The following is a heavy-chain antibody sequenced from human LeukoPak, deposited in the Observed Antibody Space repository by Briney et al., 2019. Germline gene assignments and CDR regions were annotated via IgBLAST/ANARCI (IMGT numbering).Heavy chain of an antibody. CDR2: IRSNGRDT. CDR3: AKGGYSTWFDP. Sequence: GGSLRLSCAASGFMFSSYSMTWVRQATGKGLEWVSNIRSNGRDTYYADSVKGRFTISRDNSKNTLYLEMNSLRAEDTAVYYCAKGGYSTWFDPWGQGTLVTVSS. J-gene: IGHJ5*02. D-gene: IGHD5-12*01. CDR1: GFMFSSYS. V-gene: IGHV3-23*01.